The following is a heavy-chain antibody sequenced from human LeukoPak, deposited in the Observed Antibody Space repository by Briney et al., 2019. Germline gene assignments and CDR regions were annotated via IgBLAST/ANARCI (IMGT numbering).Heavy chain of an antibody. CDR2: IYFSGST. CDR3: ARGGAYCSSTRCLLDY. J-gene: IGHJ4*02. D-gene: IGHD2-2*01. V-gene: IGHV4-39*07. Sequence: SETLSLTCTVSGGSINSTSYYWGWIRQPPGKGLEWIGNIYFSGSTYYNPSLKSRVTISVDTSKNQFSLKLSSVTAADTAVYYCARGGAYCSSTRCLLDYWGQGTLVTVSS. CDR1: GGSINSTSYY.